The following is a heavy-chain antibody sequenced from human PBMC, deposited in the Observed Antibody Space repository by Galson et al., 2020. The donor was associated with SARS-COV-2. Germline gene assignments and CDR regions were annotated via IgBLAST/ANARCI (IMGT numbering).Heavy chain of an antibody. CDR1: GFTFSSYS. CDR3: AIFLEWLLAHQAYYGMDV. CDR2: ISSSSSYI. J-gene: IGHJ6*02. V-gene: IGHV3-21*01. D-gene: IGHD3-3*01. Sequence: GESLKISCAASGFTFSSYSMNWVRQAPGKGLEWVSSISSSSSYIYYADSVKGRFTISRDNAKNSLYLQMNSLRAEDTAVYYCAIFLEWLLAHQAYYGMDVWGQG.